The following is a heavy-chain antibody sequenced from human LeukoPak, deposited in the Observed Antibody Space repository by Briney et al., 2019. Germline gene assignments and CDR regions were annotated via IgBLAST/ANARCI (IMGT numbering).Heavy chain of an antibody. Sequence: PGGSLRLSCAASGFTFDDYAMHWVRQAPGKGLEWVSGISWNSGSIGYADSVKGRFTISRDNAKNSLYLQMNSLRAEDTALYYSAKEGAAAGEFDYWGQGTLVTVSS. CDR1: GFTFDDYA. J-gene: IGHJ4*02. D-gene: IGHD6-13*01. V-gene: IGHV3-9*01. CDR2: ISWNSGSI. CDR3: AKEGAAAGEFDY.